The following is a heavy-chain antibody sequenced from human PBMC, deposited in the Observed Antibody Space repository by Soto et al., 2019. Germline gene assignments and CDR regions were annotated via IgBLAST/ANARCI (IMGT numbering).Heavy chain of an antibody. CDR1: GFTFSSYW. CDR3: ARDYGGNEFDY. V-gene: IGHV3-7*01. Sequence: EVQLVESGGGLVQPGGSLRLSCAASGFTFSSYWMSWVRQAPGKGLEWVANIKQDGSEKYYVDSLKGRFTISRDNAKNSLYLQMNSLRAEDTAVYYCARDYGGNEFDYWGQGTLVTVSS. CDR2: IKQDGSEK. J-gene: IGHJ4*02. D-gene: IGHD4-17*01.